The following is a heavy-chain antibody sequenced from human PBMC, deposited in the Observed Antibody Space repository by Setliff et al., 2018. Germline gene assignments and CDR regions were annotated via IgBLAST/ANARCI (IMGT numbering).Heavy chain of an antibody. Sequence: SVKVSCKASGGTFSSYAISWVRQAPGQGLEWMGGIIPIFGTANYAQKFQGRVTITADESTSTAYMELSSVTAADTAVYYCARDRITIFGVAIPFDYWGQGTLVTVSS. V-gene: IGHV1-69*13. J-gene: IGHJ4*02. D-gene: IGHD3-3*01. CDR2: IIPIFGTA. CDR3: ARDRITIFGVAIPFDY. CDR1: GGTFSSYA.